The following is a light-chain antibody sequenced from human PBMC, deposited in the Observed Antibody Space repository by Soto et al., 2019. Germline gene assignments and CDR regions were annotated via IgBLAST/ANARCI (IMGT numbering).Light chain of an antibody. CDR2: DVS. CDR1: SSDVGGYSY. CDR3: CSYAGSYTFV. V-gene: IGLV2-11*01. J-gene: IGLJ1*01. Sequence: QSALTQPRSVSGSPGQSVTISCTGTSSDVGGYSYVSWYQQHPGKAPKLMIYDVSKRPSVVPDRFSGSKSGNTASLTISGLQAEDEADYYCCSYAGSYTFVFGTGTKVTV.